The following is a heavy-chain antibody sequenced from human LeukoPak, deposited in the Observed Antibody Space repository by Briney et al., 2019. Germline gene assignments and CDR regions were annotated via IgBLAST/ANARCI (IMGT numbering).Heavy chain of an antibody. V-gene: IGHV1-69*13. J-gene: IGHJ4*02. D-gene: IGHD4-17*01. CDR3: ARWMAPRRDYGDYGFDY. Sequence: ASVKVSCKASGGTFSSYAISWVRQAPGQGLEWMGGIIPIFGTANYAQKFQGRVTITADESTSTAYMELSSLRSEDTAVYYCARWMAPRRDYGDYGFDYWGQGTLVTVSS. CDR1: GGTFSSYA. CDR2: IIPIFGTA.